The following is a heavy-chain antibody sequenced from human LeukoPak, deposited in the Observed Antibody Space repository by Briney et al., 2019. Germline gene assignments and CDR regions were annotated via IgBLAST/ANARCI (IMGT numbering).Heavy chain of an antibody. D-gene: IGHD3-22*01. CDR1: GYTFTGYF. J-gene: IGHJ6*02. Sequence: GASVKVSCKASGYTFTGYFMHWVRQAPGQGLEWMGIINPSGGSTSYAQKFQGRVTMTRDASTSTVYMELSSLRSEDTAVYYCARDDLVSEYYYDSSGPLDVWGQGTTVTVSS. V-gene: IGHV1-46*01. CDR3: ARDDLVSEYYYDSSGPLDV. CDR2: INPSGGST.